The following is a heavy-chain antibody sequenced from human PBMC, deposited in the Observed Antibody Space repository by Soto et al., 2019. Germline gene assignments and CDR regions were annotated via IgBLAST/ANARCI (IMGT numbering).Heavy chain of an antibody. J-gene: IGHJ6*02. CDR3: ASPYYYYYWGRDF. CDR2: ISSSGSNI. CDR1: GFTFNNYG. V-gene: IGHV3-48*01. Sequence: PGGSLRLSCAASGFTFNNYGIYWVRQAPGKGLEWVSYISSSGSNIYYADSVKGRFTISRDNSKNTLYLQMNSLRAEDPAVYYWASPYYYYYWGRDFWGQGTTVTVS.